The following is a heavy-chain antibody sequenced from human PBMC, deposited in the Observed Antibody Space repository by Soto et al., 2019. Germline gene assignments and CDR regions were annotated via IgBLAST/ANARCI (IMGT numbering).Heavy chain of an antibody. CDR2: IYHSGST. V-gene: IGHV4-4*02. CDR1: GGSISSSNW. CDR3: AVHWVCSGGSCYSSGMDV. J-gene: IGHJ6*02. D-gene: IGHD2-15*01. Sequence: SETLSLTCAVSGGSISSSNWWSWVRQPPGKGLEWIGEIYHSGSTNYNPSLKSRVTISVDKSKNQFSLKLSSVTAADTAVYYCAVHWVCSGGSCYSSGMDVWGQGTTVTVSS.